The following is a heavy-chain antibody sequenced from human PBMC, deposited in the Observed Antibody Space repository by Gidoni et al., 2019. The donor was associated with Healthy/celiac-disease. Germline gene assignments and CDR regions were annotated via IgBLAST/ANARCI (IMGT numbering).Heavy chain of an antibody. Sequence: EVQLVESGGGLVQPGGSLRLSCAASGFTFSSYSMNWVRQAPGKGLEWVSYISSSSSTIYYADSVKGRFTISRDNAKNSLYLQMNSLRAEDTAVYYCARRTMVRGVIIFDYWGQGTLVTVSS. CDR2: ISSSSSTI. D-gene: IGHD3-10*01. CDR3: ARRTMVRGVIIFDY. CDR1: GFTFSSYS. V-gene: IGHV3-48*01. J-gene: IGHJ4*02.